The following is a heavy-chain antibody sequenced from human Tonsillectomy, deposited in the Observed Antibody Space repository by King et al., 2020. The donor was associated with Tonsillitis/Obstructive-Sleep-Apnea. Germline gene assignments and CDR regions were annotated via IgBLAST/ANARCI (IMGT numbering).Heavy chain of an antibody. Sequence: VQLVESGGGLVQPGGSLRLSCAASGFTFTSYAMHWVRQAPGKGLEYVSAISNDGRSTFYADSVKDRFNISRDNSKNTLYLQMGGLRADDMAVYYCSRGGYDFWTGYPGFHYYYGMDVWGQGTTVTVSS. V-gene: IGHV3-64*07. J-gene: IGHJ6*02. CDR1: GFTFTSYA. CDR3: SRGGYDFWTGYPGFHYYYGMDV. CDR2: ISNDGRST. D-gene: IGHD3-3*01.